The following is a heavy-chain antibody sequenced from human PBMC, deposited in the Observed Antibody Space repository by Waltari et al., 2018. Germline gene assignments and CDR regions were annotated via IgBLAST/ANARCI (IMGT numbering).Heavy chain of an antibody. V-gene: IGHV3-7*01. Sequence: EVQLVEAGGWLVQPGGSLRLSCAATGFTFSSYWMCWVRHTPGKGLEWVDNIKQDESEKNYLDSVKGRFTISRDNAKNSLYLYMNSLRDDDTAVYYCAREGVPYARDCWGQGTLVTVSS. CDR1: GFTFSSYW. CDR2: IKQDESEK. J-gene: IGHJ4*02. D-gene: IGHD2-2*01. CDR3: AREGVPYARDC.